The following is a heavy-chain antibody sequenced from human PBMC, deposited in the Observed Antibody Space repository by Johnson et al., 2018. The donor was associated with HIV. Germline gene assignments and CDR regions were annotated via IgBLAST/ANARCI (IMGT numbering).Heavy chain of an antibody. V-gene: IGHV3-30*18. J-gene: IGHJ3*01. D-gene: IGHD1-14*01. CDR2: VLYDGGKK. CDR3: AKDQGGTYNLGAFDS. CDR1: GFTFSKYI. Sequence: QVQLVESGGGVVQPGRSLRLSCAASGFTFSKYIMHWVRQAPGKGLEWVAVVLYDGGKKYYLESVQGRFNISRDNSKNTLHLQMNSLRPEDTALYYCAKDQGGTYNLGAFDSWGQGTRVTVSS.